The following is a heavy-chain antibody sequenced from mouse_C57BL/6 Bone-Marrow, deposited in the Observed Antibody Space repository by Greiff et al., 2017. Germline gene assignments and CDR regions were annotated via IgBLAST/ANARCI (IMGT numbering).Heavy chain of an antibody. V-gene: IGHV3-8*01. CDR3: ARLYYGSPFYDAMDY. Sequence: VQLQQSGPGLAKPSQTLSLTCSVTGYSITSDYWNWIRKFPGNKLEYMGYISYSGSTYYNPSLKSRISITRDTSKNQYYLQLNSVTTEDSATYXGARLYYGSPFYDAMDYWGQGTSVTVSS. D-gene: IGHD1-1*01. CDR2: ISYSGST. J-gene: IGHJ4*01. CDR1: GYSITSDY.